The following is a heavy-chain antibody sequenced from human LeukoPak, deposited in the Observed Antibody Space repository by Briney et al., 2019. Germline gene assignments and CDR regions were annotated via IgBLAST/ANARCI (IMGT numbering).Heavy chain of an antibody. D-gene: IGHD6-19*01. CDR2: ISYDGSNK. CDR1: GFTFSSYG. J-gene: IGHJ4*02. CDR3: AKRAVAGLTDY. Sequence: GGSLRLSCAASGFTFSSYGVHWVRQAPGKGLEWVAVISYDGSNKYYADSVKGRFTISRDNSKNTLYLQMNSLRAEDTAVYYCAKRAVAGLTDYWGQGTLVTVSS. V-gene: IGHV3-30*18.